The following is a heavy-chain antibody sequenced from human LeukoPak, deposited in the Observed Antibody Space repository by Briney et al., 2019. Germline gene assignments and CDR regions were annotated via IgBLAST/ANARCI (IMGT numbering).Heavy chain of an antibody. J-gene: IGHJ3*02. CDR2: IYTSGST. D-gene: IGHD6-19*01. Sequence: PSETLSLTCAVYGGSFSGYYWSWIRQPPGKGLEWIGYIYTSGSTNYNPSLKSRVTISVDTSKNQFSLKLSSVTAADTAVYYCATATSGYSSGWYFFSRGSDAFDIWGQGTMVTVSS. CDR3: ATATSGYSSGWYFFSRGSDAFDI. CDR1: GGSFSGYY. V-gene: IGHV4-4*09.